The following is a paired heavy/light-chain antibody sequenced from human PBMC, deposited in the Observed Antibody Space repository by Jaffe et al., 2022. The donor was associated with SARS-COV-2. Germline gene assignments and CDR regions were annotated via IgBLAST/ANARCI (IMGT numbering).Light chain of an antibody. Sequence: QTVVTQEPSLTVSPGGTVTLTCASSTGAVTSGFYPSWFQQKPGQAPRSLIYDTYNKHSWTPARLSGSLLGGKAALTLSGVQPEDEADYFCLLFYGGTWVFGGGTKLTVL. V-gene: IGLV7-43*01. CDR3: LLFYGGTWV. CDR2: DTY. CDR1: TGAVTSGFY. J-gene: IGLJ3*02.
Heavy chain of an antibody. D-gene: IGHD3-10*01. Sequence: QVHLQESGPGLVKPSETLSLTCTVSTYFITNDYCWGWIRQPPGKGLEWIGSTCSNNNPSLKSRVTISVDTSKNQFSLKLSSVTAADTAVYYCMKEKGWFGDLFWGQGTLVTVSS. J-gene: IGHJ4*02. CDR3: MKEKGWFGDLF. V-gene: IGHV4-38-2*02. CDR1: TYFITNDYC. CDR2: TCS.